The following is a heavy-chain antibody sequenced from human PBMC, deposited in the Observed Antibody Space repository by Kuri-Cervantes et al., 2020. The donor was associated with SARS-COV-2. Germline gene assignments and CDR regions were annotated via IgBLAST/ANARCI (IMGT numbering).Heavy chain of an antibody. CDR3: ARGAYNSPLED. D-gene: IGHD1-1*01. J-gene: IGHJ4*02. CDR2: IDPTDSNT. Sequence: GESLKISCEGSGNRFTGYWITWVRQMPGKGLEWMGAIDPTDSNTKYSPSFEGHVSISGDSSINTVYLQWSSLKASDTAMYYCARGAYNSPLEDWGLGTLVTVSS. V-gene: IGHV5-10-1*01. CDR1: GNRFTGYW.